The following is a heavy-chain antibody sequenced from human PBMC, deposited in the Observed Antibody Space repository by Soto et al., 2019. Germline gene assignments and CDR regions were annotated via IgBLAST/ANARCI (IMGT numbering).Heavy chain of an antibody. Sequence: GGSLRLSCVASGFDFRSYEMSWVRQAPGKGLEWVSNIRANDESIYYADSVKGRGSVSRDNAKNSLFLEMNSLRVDDTAVYYCATETLRDAIDIWGQGTMVTVSS. CDR2: IRANDESI. CDR1: GFDFRSYE. CDR3: ATETLRDAIDI. V-gene: IGHV3-48*03. J-gene: IGHJ3*02.